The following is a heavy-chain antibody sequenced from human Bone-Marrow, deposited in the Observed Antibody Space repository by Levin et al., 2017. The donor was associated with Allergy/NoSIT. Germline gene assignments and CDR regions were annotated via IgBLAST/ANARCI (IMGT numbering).Heavy chain of an antibody. CDR1: GFTFRSYS. D-gene: IGHD3-10*01. Sequence: PGGSLRLSCAASGFTFRSYSMNWVRQAPGKGLEWVSSISKGSDEIRYADSVKGRFSISRDNARNLLFLQLNSLRADDTAVYYCARDRGLDYTNYVGYWGKGTLVTVSS. CDR2: ISKGSDEI. V-gene: IGHV3-21*01. CDR3: ARDRGLDYTNYVGY. J-gene: IGHJ4*02.